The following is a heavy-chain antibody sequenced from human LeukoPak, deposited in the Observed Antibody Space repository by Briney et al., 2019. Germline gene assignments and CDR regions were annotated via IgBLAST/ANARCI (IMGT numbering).Heavy chain of an antibody. V-gene: IGHV5-10-1*01. Sequence: GESLKISCKGSGYSFTSYWISWVRQMPGKGLEWMGRVDPSDSYTNYSPSFQGHVTISADKSISTAHLRWNSLKASDTAMYYCARGDILTGYYWVYWGQGTLVTVSS. CDR2: VDPSDSYT. D-gene: IGHD3-9*01. J-gene: IGHJ4*02. CDR3: ARGDILTGYYWVY. CDR1: GYSFTSYW.